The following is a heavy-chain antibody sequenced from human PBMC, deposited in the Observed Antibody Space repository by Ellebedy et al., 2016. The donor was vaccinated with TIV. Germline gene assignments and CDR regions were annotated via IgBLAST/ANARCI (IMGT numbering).Heavy chain of an antibody. Sequence: GESLKISCAASGFTFSDYYMSWIRQAPGKGLEWVSYISSSGSTIYYADSVKGRFTISRDNAKNSLYLQMNSLRAEDTAVYYCAVRSSGGSCYYWGQGTLVTVSS. V-gene: IGHV3-11*01. D-gene: IGHD2-15*01. CDR1: GFTFSDYY. J-gene: IGHJ4*02. CDR2: ISSSGSTI. CDR3: AVRSSGGSCYY.